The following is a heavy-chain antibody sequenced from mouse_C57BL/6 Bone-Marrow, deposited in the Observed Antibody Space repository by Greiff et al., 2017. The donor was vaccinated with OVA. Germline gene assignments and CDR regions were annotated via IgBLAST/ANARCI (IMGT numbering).Heavy chain of an antibody. CDR1: CYTFTSYW. Sequence: QVQLQQPGTELVKPGASVKLSCKASCYTFTSYWMHWVKQRPGQGLEWIGNINPSNGGTNYNEKFKSKATLTVDKSSSTAYMQLSSLTSEDSAVYYCARRSFSGSSSYYYAMDYWGQGTSVTVSS. J-gene: IGHJ4*01. CDR3: ARRSFSGSSSYYYAMDY. CDR2: INPSNGGT. V-gene: IGHV1-53*01. D-gene: IGHD1-1*01.